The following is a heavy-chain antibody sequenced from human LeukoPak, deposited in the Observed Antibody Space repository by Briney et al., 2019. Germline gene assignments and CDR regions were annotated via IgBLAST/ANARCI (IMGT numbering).Heavy chain of an antibody. J-gene: IGHJ5*02. D-gene: IGHD5-24*01. CDR3: ARGAGDGYNSAGS. V-gene: IGHV1-69*04. CDR2: IIPILGIA. Sequence: ASVKVSCKASGGTFSSYAISWVRQAPGQGLEWMGRIIPILGIANYAQKFQGRVTITADKSTSTAYMELSSLRSEDTAVYYCARGAGDGYNSAGSWGQGTLVTVSS. CDR1: GGTFSSYA.